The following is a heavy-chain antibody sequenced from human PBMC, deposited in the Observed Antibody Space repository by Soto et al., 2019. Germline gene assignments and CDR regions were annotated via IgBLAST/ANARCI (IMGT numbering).Heavy chain of an antibody. CDR3: AKDQGSSWYEIDY. D-gene: IGHD6-13*01. V-gene: IGHV3-23*01. Sequence: PGGSLRLSCVASGFTFSTYWMHWVRQAPGKGLEWVSTISGSGGSTYYADSVKGRFTISRDNSKNTLYLQMNSLRAEDTAVYYCAKDQGSSWYEIDYWGQGTLVTVSS. CDR2: ISGSGGST. J-gene: IGHJ4*02. CDR1: GFTFSTYW.